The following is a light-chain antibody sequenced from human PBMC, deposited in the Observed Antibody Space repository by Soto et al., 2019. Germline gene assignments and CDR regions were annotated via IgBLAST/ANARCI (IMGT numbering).Light chain of an antibody. CDR1: SRDVGGYNY. J-gene: IGLJ2*01. CDR3: TSYTSVTIVV. CDR2: EVS. Sequence: QSALTQPASVSGSPGQSITISCTGTSRDVGGYNYVSWHQQHPGKAPKVIITEVSNRPSGVSDRFSGSKSGNTASLTISALQAEDEADYYCTSYTSVTIVVFGGGTKLTVL. V-gene: IGLV2-14*01.